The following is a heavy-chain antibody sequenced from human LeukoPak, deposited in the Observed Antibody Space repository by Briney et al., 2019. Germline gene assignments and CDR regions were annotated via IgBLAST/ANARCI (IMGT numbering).Heavy chain of an antibody. Sequence: GASVKVSCTASGFTFTSSSIQWIRQAPGQRLEWIGWIVGDSTDTYYAQRFQERVTIARDMSTSTGYLELSSLRSEDTAAYYCAADPDTTMAFDCWGQGTLVTVSS. CDR3: AADPDTTMAFDC. J-gene: IGHJ4*02. CDR2: IVGDSTDT. V-gene: IGHV1-58*02. D-gene: IGHD5-18*01. CDR1: GFTFTSSS.